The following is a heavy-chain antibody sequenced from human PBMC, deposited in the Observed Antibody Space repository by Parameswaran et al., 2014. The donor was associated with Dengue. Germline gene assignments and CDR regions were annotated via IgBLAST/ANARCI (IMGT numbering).Heavy chain of an antibody. Sequence: WVRQAPGQGLEWMGWINPNSGGTNYAQKFQGRVTMTRDTSISTAYMELSRLRSDDTAVYYCARGNIPLDASDIWGQGTMVTVSS. J-gene: IGHJ3*02. CDR3: ARGNIPLDASDI. V-gene: IGHV1-2*02. CDR2: INPNSGGT.